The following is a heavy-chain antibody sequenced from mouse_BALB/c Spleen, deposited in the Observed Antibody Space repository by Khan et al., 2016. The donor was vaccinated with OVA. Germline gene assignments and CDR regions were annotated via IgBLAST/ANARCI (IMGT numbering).Heavy chain of an antibody. CDR3: ARSVTITTVVATDFDY. V-gene: IGHV3-2*02. CDR1: GYSITSDYA. J-gene: IGHJ2*01. D-gene: IGHD1-1*01. Sequence: EVKLEESGPGLVKPSQSLSLTCTVTGYSITSDYAWNWIRQFPGNKLEWMGYISYSGRPSYNPSLKSRISITRDTSKNQFFLQLNSVTTEDTATYYCARSVTITTVVATDFDYWGQGTTLTVSS. CDR2: ISYSGRP.